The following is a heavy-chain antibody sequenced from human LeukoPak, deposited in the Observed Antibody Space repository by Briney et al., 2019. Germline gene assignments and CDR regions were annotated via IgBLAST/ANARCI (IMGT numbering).Heavy chain of an antibody. V-gene: IGHV3-23*01. CDR1: GFTFSNYA. Sequence: GGSLRLSCAASGFTFSNYAMSWVRQAPGQGLEWVSSFSGSGDSTSYADSVKGRFTISRDNSKNTLSLEMNSLRAEDTAVYYCAKDRTSYTGYVHFDYWGQGTLVTVSS. CDR3: AKDRTSYTGYVHFDY. CDR2: FSGSGDST. D-gene: IGHD5-12*01. J-gene: IGHJ4*02.